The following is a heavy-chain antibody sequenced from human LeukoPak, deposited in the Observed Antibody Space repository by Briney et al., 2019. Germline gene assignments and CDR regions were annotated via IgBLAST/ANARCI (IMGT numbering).Heavy chain of an antibody. J-gene: IGHJ4*02. CDR1: GYTFTGYY. CDR2: INPNSGGT. CDR3: ARNQGYCSRTSCPHDDY. D-gene: IGHD2-2*01. Sequence: ASVNVSCKASGYTFTGYYMHWVRQAPGQGLEWMGWINPNSGGTNYAQKFQGRVTMTRDTSISTAYMELSRLRSDDTAVYYCARNQGYCSRTSCPHDDYWGQGTLVTVSS. V-gene: IGHV1-2*02.